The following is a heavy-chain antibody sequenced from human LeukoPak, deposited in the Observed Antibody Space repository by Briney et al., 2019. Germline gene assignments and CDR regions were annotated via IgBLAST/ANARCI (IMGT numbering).Heavy chain of an antibody. D-gene: IGHD6-13*01. CDR2: ISWNNGSI. V-gene: IGHV3-9*01. CDR3: AKDCCAGRIAAAGAYYYYGMDV. J-gene: IGHJ6*02. Sequence: GGSLRLSCAASGFTFDDYAMHWVRQAPGKGLEWVSGISWNNGSIGYADSVKGRFTISRDNAKNSLYLQMNSLRAEDTALYYCAKDCCAGRIAAAGAYYYYGMDVWGQGTTVTVSS. CDR1: GFTFDDYA.